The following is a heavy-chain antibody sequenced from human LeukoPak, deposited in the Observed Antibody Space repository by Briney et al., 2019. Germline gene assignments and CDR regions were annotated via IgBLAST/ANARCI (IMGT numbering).Heavy chain of an antibody. Sequence: ASVKVSCKASGYTFTSYDINWVRQATGQGLEWMGWMNPNSGNTGYAQKFQGRVTMTRNTSISTAYMELSSLRSEDTAVYYCASPRYSSSWYHSGFDPWGQGTLVTVSS. CDR2: MNPNSGNT. D-gene: IGHD6-13*01. CDR1: GYTFTSYD. V-gene: IGHV1-8*01. CDR3: ASPRYSSSWYHSGFDP. J-gene: IGHJ5*02.